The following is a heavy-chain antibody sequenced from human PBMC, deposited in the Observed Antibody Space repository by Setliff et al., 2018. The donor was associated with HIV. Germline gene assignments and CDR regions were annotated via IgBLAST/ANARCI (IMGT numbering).Heavy chain of an antibody. D-gene: IGHD3-16*02. CDR2: IYPGDSDT. Sequence: SLKISCKGSGYSFTSYWIGWVRQMPGKGLEWMGIIYPGDSDTRYSPSFQGQVTISADKSISTAYLQWSSLKASDTAMYYCARHRIVKAYCYYMDVWGKGTTVTVSS. J-gene: IGHJ6*03. CDR3: ARHRIVKAYCYYMDV. V-gene: IGHV5-51*01. CDR1: GYSFTSYW.